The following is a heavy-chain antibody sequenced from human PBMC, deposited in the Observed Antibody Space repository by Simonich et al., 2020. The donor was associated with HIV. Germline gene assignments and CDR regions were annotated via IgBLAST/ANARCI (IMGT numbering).Heavy chain of an antibody. Sequence: EVQLVESGGGLVQPGRSLRLSCAASGFTFDDYAMHWVRQAPGKGLEWVSGISWNSGSIGYADSVKGRFTISRENAKNSLYLQMNSLRAEDTALYYCAKDKGAYYGSGSPVYWGQGTLVTVSS. CDR1: GFTFDDYA. J-gene: IGHJ4*02. CDR2: ISWNSGSI. D-gene: IGHD3-10*01. V-gene: IGHV3-9*01. CDR3: AKDKGAYYGSGSPVY.